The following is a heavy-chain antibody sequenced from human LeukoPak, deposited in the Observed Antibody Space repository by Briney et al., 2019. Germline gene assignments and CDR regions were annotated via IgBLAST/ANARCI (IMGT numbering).Heavy chain of an antibody. CDR1: GFTFSSYD. Sequence: GGSLRLSCAASGFTFSSYDMHWVRQATGKGLEWVSAIGTAGDTYYPGSVKGRFTISRDNAKNTVYLQMNSLRAEDTAVYYCARDPHYFDTSGSDYFDYWGQGTLVTVSS. J-gene: IGHJ4*02. V-gene: IGHV3-13*04. CDR3: ARDPHYFDTSGSDYFDY. CDR2: IGTAGDT. D-gene: IGHD3-22*01.